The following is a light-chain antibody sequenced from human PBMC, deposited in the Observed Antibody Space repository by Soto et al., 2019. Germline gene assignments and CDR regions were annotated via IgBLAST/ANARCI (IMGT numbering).Light chain of an antibody. J-gene: IGKJ5*01. CDR3: QQRSNWPSIT. CDR1: QSVSSY. V-gene: IGKV3-11*01. CDR2: DAS. Sequence: IVLTQSPATLSLSPGERATLSCRASQSVSSYLAWYQQKPGQAPRLLIYDASNRATGIPARFSGSRSGTDFALAISSLEPEDFAVYYCQQRSNWPSITFGQGTRLETK.